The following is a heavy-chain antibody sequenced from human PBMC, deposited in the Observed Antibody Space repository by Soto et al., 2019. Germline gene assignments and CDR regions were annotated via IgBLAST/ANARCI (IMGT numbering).Heavy chain of an antibody. Sequence: QVQLVQSGAAVKKPGSSVTVSCKASGGAFSSDFISWVRQAPGQGLEWMGGIIPMFGTANYAQKLQGRVTIMADESTSTADMDRSNLTSEDSAIYFCARDPMGRGYSDGQGHYSGLDVWGQGTTVIVSS. CDR3: ARDPMGRGYSDGQGHYSGLDV. CDR2: IIPMFGTA. CDR1: GGAFSSDF. D-gene: IGHD5-18*01. V-gene: IGHV1-69*01. J-gene: IGHJ6*02.